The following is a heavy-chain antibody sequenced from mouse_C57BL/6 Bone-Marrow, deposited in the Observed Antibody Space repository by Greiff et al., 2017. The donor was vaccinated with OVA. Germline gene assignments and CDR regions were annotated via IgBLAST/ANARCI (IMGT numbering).Heavy chain of an antibody. D-gene: IGHD1-1*01. CDR2: IDPSDSYT. CDR1: GYTFTSYW. V-gene: IGHV1-50*01. CDR3: ARGYYGSSYLSYWYFDV. Sequence: QVQLKQPGAELVKPGASVKLSCKASGYTFTSYWMQWVKQRPGQGLEWIGEIDPSDSYTNYNQKFKGKATLTVDTSSSTAYMQLSSLTSEDSAVYYCARGYYGSSYLSYWYFDVWGTGTTVTVSS. J-gene: IGHJ1*03.